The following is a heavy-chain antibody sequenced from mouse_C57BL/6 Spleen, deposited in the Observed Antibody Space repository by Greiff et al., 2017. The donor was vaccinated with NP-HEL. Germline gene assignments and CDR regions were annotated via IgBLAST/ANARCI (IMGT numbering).Heavy chain of an antibody. D-gene: IGHD1-1*01. CDR1: GFNIKNSY. Sequence: VQLQQSVAELVRPGASVKLSCTASGFNIKNSYMHWVKQSPGQGLEWIGRIDPANGSSKYAPKFQGKATLTAATSSNTAYLQLSSLTSEDTAIDYCARSGDNYGYGYFDDWGTGTTVTVSS. CDR3: ARSGDNYGYGYFDD. V-gene: IGHV14-3*01. CDR2: IDPANGSS. J-gene: IGHJ1*03.